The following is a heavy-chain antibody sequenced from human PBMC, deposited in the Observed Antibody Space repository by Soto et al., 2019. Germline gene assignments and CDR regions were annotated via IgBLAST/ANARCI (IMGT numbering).Heavy chain of an antibody. Sequence: QVQLVESGGGVVQPGRSLRLSCRVSGITLNNSGIHWVRQAPGKGLEWMAVISHDGSEQYYADSMKGRLNISRDNSKNTVNLQMNSLRGEDTAIYYCVKDRVPGAYGHYYGMDVWGQGNTVTVSS. CDR3: VKDRVPGAYGHYYGMDV. V-gene: IGHV3-30*18. CDR2: ISHDGSEQ. D-gene: IGHD5-12*01. J-gene: IGHJ6*02. CDR1: GITLNNSG.